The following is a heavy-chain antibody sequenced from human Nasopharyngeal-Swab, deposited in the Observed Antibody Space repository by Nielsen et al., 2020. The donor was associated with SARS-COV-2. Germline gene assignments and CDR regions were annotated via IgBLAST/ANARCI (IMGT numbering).Heavy chain of an antibody. Sequence: SETLSLTCTVSGVSITGYYLSWIRQPPGKGLEWIGTIYYTGSTKYNPPLKSRVTISMDTSKYQSSLKLSSVTAADTAVYYCARDRPNYGMDVWGRGTTVTVS. CDR3: ARDRPNYGMDV. J-gene: IGHJ6*02. V-gene: IGHV4-59*01. CDR1: GVSITGYY. CDR2: IYYTGST.